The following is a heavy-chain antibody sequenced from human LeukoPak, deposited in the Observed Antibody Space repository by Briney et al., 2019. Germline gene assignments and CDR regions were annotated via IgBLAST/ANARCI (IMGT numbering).Heavy chain of an antibody. Sequence: GGSLRLSCAASGFTFSSYGMHWVRQAPGKGLEWVSAISGSGGSTYYADSVKGRFTISRDNSKNTLYLQMNSLRAEDTAVYYCAKVRSGWYARGAFDIWGQGTMVTVSS. CDR2: ISGSGGST. V-gene: IGHV3-23*01. CDR3: AKVRSGWYARGAFDI. J-gene: IGHJ3*02. CDR1: GFTFSSYG. D-gene: IGHD6-19*01.